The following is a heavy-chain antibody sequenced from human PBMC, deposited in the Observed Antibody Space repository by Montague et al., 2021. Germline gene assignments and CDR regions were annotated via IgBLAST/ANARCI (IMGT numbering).Heavy chain of an antibody. Sequence: SLRLSCPASGFTFSNYWMSWVRQAPGKGLEWVANIKQDGSEKHYVDSVKGRFTISRGNAKNSLYLQMKSLRAKDTAVYFFARDQGQGYCGGDCYVGLDYWGQGTLVTVSS. CDR2: IKQDGSEK. D-gene: IGHD2-21*01. CDR3: ARDQGQGYCGGDCYVGLDY. J-gene: IGHJ4*02. CDR1: GFTFSNYW. V-gene: IGHV3-7*01.